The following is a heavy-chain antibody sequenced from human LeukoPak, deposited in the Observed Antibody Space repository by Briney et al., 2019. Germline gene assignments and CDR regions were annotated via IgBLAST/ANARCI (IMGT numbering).Heavy chain of an antibody. V-gene: IGHV3-23*01. CDR1: GFTFSNYA. Sequence: GGSLRLSCAASGFTFSNYAMSWVRQAPGKGLEWVSAISGSGDSTYYADSVKGRFTISRDNSKNTLYLQMNSLRAEDTAVYYCAKDSTVTNVYYFDYWGQGTLVTVSS. D-gene: IGHD4-17*01. CDR3: AKDSTVTNVYYFDY. J-gene: IGHJ4*02. CDR2: ISGSGDST.